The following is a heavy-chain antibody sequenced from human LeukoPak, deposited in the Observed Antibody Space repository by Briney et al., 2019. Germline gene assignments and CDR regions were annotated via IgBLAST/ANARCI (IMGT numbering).Heavy chain of an antibody. J-gene: IGHJ5*02. D-gene: IGHD6-13*01. CDR2: IYHSGST. V-gene: IGHV4-61*02. CDR1: GGSISSGSYY. CDR3: ARVIAAAGTDWFDP. Sequence: SQTLSLTCTVSGGSISSGSYYWSWIRQPAGKGLEWIGSIYHSGSTYYNPSLKSRVTISVDTSKDQFSLKLSSVTAADTAVYYCARVIAAAGTDWFDPWGQGTLVTVSS.